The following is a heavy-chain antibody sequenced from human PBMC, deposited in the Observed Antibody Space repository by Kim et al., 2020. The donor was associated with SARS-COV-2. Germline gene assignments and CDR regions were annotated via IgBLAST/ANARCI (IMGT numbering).Heavy chain of an antibody. D-gene: IGHD2-2*01. CDR1: GFTFSSYS. V-gene: IGHV3-21*01. J-gene: IGHJ4*02. CDR3: ARGGYCSSTSCLDY. CDR2: ISSSSSYI. Sequence: GGSLRLSFAASGFTFSSYSMNWVRQAPGKGLEWVSSISSSSSYIYYADSVKGRFTISRDNAKNSLYLQMNSLRAEDTAVYYCARGGYCSSTSCLDYWGQGTLVTVSS.